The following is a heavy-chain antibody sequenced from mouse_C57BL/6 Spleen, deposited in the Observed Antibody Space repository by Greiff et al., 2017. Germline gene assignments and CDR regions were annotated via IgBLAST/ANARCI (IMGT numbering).Heavy chain of an antibody. D-gene: IGHD2-3*01. CDR2: IDPEDGDT. CDR1: GFNITDYY. Sequence: EVKLVESGAELVRPGASVKLSCTASGFNITDYYMHWVKQRPEQGLEWIGRIDPEDGDTEYAPKFQGKATMTADTSSNTAYLKLSSLTSEDTAVYYCTSNYDGYLAWFAYWGQGTLVTVSA. V-gene: IGHV14-1*01. CDR3: TSNYDGYLAWFAY. J-gene: IGHJ3*01.